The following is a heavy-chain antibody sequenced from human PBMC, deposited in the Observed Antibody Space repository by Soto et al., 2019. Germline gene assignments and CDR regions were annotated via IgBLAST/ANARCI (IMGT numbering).Heavy chain of an antibody. CDR1: GYTFTSYG. J-gene: IGHJ6*03. CDR2: ISAYNGNT. CDR3: ARFNIYFTNGVCYTPYYYYYMDV. D-gene: IGHD2-8*01. V-gene: IGHV1-18*01. Sequence: ASVKVSCKASGYTFTSYGISWVRQAPGQGLEWMGWISAYNGNTNYAQKLQGRVTMTTDTSTSTAYMELRSLRSDDTAVYYCARFNIYFTNGVCYTPYYYYYMDVWGKGTTVTVSS.